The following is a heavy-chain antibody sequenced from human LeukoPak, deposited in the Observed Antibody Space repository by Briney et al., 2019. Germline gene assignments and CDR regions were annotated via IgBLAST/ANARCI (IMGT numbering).Heavy chain of an antibody. CDR3: ARGMGTVTTNWYFDL. D-gene: IGHD4-17*01. CDR2: IHYSGST. CDR1: GGSISSYY. V-gene: IGHV4-59*01. J-gene: IGHJ2*01. Sequence: SETLSLTCTVSGGSISSYYWSWIRQPPGKGLEWIGYIHYSGSTNYNPSLKSRVTISVDTSKNQFSLKLSSVTAADTAVYYCARGMGTVTTNWYFDLWGRGTLVTVSS.